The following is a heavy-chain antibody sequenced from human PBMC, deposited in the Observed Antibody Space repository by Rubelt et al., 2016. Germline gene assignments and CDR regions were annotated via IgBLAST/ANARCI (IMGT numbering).Heavy chain of an antibody. CDR3: ASGGDWGVAFDY. CDR1: GGSISSSSYY. J-gene: IGHJ4*02. V-gene: IGHV4-39*07. CDR2: IYYSGGT. Sequence: QLQLQESGPGLVKPSETLSLTCTVSGGSISSSSYYWGWIRQPPGKGLEWIGSIYYSGGTYYNPSLKSRVTISVDTSKNQFSLKLSSVTAADTAVYYCASGGDWGVAFDYWGQGTLVTVSS. D-gene: IGHD3/OR15-3a*01.